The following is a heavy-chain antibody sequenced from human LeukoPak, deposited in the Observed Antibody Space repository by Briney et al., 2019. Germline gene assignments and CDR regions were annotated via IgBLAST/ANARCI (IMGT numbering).Heavy chain of an antibody. V-gene: IGHV4-39*01. CDR1: GGSISSSGYY. J-gene: IGHJ5*02. CDR3: ARIIQESIAARPELFDP. Sequence: PSETLSLTCTVSGGSISSSGYYWGWIRQPPGKGLEWVGSIYYSGSTYYNPSLKSRVTISVDPSKNQLSLKLSSVTAADTAVYYCARIIQESIAARPELFDPWGQGTRVSVSS. D-gene: IGHD6-6*01. CDR2: IYYSGST.